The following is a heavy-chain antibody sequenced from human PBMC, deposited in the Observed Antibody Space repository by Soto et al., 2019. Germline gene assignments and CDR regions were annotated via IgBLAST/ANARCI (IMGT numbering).Heavy chain of an antibody. J-gene: IGHJ6*02. CDR1: GGSVSSGSYY. CDR2: IYYTGST. Sequence: SETLSLTCTVCGGSVSSGSYYWSWIRQPPGKGLEWIGYIYYTGSTNYNPSLKSRVTISVDTSKNQFSLKLSSVTAADTAVYYCSKADMARVRGVINHYYYYYGMHVWSQGTTVTVSS. V-gene: IGHV4-61*01. D-gene: IGHD3-10*01. CDR3: SKADMARVRGVINHYYYYYGMHV.